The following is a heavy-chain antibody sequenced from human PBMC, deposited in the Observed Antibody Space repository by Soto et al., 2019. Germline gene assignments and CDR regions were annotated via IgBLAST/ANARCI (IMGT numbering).Heavy chain of an antibody. Sequence: PGGSLRVSCAASGFTFSSYAMHWVRQAPGKGLEWVAVISYDGSNKYYADSVKGRFTISRDNSKNTLYLQMNSLRAEDTAVYYCARDIVVVPAATGGDFDYRGQGTLVTVSP. CDR1: GFTFSSYA. D-gene: IGHD2-2*01. J-gene: IGHJ4*02. CDR3: ARDIVVVPAATGGDFDY. CDR2: ISYDGSNK. V-gene: IGHV3-30-3*01.